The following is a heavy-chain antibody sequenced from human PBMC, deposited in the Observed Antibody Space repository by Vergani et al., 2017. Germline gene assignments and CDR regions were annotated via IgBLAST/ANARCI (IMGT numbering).Heavy chain of an antibody. CDR1: GFTFSSYA. CDR2: ISSSGSTI. J-gene: IGHJ2*01. V-gene: IGHV3-48*03. D-gene: IGHD2-2*02. CDR3: AREPPLPPWNPAAILVSLTDGYFDL. Sequence: EVQLVESGGGLVKPGGSLRLSCAASGFTFSSYAMNWVRQAPGKGLEWVSYISSSGSTIYYADSVKGRFTISRDNAKNSLYLQMNSLRAEDTAVYYCAREPPLPPWNPAAILVSLTDGYFDLWGRGTLVTVSS.